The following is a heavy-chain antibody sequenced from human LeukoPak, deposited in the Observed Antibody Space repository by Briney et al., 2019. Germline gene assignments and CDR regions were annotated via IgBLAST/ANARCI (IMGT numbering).Heavy chain of an antibody. V-gene: IGHV3-20*04. D-gene: IGHD5-18*01. CDR1: GFTFDDYA. CDR2: INWNGRIT. J-gene: IGHJ6*03. CDR3: ARGSVQLWLRDTYYYMDV. Sequence: GESLRLSCAASGFTFDDYAMSWVRQVPGRGLEWVSGINWNGRITEYADSVEDRFTISRQNTKNSLYLYMNNLGGEDTALYFCARGSVQLWLRDTYYYMDVWGKGTTVTVSS.